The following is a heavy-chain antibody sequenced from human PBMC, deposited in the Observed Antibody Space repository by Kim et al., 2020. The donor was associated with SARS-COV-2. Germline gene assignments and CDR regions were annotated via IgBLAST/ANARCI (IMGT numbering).Heavy chain of an antibody. Sequence: GGSLRLSCAASDFTLTNHWMTWVRQAPGKGLEWLTNIKEDGSETHYVESVRGRVTISRDNAKKSLYLQISGLRVEDTATADCAGGNDGGASWGQEALVT. D-gene: IGHD1-1*01. CDR2: IKEDGSET. J-gene: IGHJ4*02. CDR3: AGGNDGGAS. CDR1: DFTLTNHW. V-gene: IGHV3-7*01.